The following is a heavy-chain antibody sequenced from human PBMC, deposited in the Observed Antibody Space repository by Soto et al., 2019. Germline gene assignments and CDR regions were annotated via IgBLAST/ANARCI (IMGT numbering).Heavy chain of an antibody. CDR3: AKENGYSSSWFESDY. CDR1: GFTFSSYA. V-gene: IGHV3-23*01. D-gene: IGHD6-13*01. J-gene: IGHJ4*02. Sequence: HPGGSLRLSCAASGFTFSSYAMSWVRQAPGKGLEWVSAISGSGGSTYYADSVKGRFTVSRDNSKNTLYLQMNSLRAEDTAVYYCAKENGYSSSWFESDYWGQGTLVTVSS. CDR2: ISGSGGST.